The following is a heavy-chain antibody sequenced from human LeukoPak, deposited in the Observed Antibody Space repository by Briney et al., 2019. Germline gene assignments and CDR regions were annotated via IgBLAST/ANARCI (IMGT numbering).Heavy chain of an antibody. V-gene: IGHV3-48*03. CDR2: ISSSGTII. CDR1: GFTFSSYE. J-gene: IGHJ4*02. D-gene: IGHD3-10*01. Sequence: GGSLRLSCTASGFTFSSYEMNWVRQAPGKGLEWVSHISSSGTIIYYADSVKGRFTISRDNAKNSLYLQLNSLRDEDTALYYCARDRFYGSGSYQNAGGCFDNWGQGTLVTVSS. CDR3: ARDRFYGSGSYQNAGGCFDN.